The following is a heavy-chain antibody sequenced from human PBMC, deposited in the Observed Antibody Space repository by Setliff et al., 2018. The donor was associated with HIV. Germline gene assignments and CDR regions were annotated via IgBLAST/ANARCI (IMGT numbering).Heavy chain of an antibody. J-gene: IGHJ4*02. CDR3: ARVYGRGYFDTSGYFDY. CDR1: GFSFGSFS. D-gene: IGHD3-22*01. V-gene: IGHV3-21*01. CDR2: INSGSNYI. Sequence: GGSLRLSCSGSGFSFGSFSLHWVRQAPGKGLEWISSINSGSNYIYYTDSVKGRFIISRDNAKKSLFLQMSSLRAEDTAVYYCARVYGRGYFDTSGYFDYWGQGTPVTVSS.